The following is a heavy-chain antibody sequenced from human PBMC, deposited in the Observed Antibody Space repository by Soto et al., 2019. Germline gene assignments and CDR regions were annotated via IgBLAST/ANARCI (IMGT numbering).Heavy chain of an antibody. V-gene: IGHV3-23*01. CDR2: ISTGGGST. Sequence: EVQLLESGGGLVQPGGSLRLSCAASGFTFSSHVMSWVRQAPGKGLEWVSGISTGGGSTDYADSVKGRFTISRDNSKNTLHLQMKSLRVEDTAVYYCARSREIIASAGSFDYWGQGTLVTVSS. J-gene: IGHJ4*02. CDR3: ARSREIIASAGSFDY. CDR1: GFTFSSHV. D-gene: IGHD6-25*01.